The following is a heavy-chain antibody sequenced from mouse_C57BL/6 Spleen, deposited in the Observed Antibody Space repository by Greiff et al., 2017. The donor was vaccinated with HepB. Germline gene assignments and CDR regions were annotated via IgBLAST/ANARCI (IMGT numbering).Heavy chain of an antibody. Sequence: EVQVVESGGDLVKPGGSLKLSCAASGFTFSSYGMSWVRQTPDKRLEWVATISSGGSYTYYPDSVKGRFTISRDNAKNTLYLQMSSLKSEDTAMYYCARRHYYGSSYYFDYWGQGTTLTVSS. D-gene: IGHD1-1*01. V-gene: IGHV5-6*01. CDR1: GFTFSSYG. CDR3: ARRHYYGSSYYFDY. CDR2: ISSGGSYT. J-gene: IGHJ2*01.